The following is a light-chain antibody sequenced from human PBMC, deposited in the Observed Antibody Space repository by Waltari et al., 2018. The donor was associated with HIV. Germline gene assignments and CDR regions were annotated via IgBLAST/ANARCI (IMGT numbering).Light chain of an antibody. J-gene: IGKJ2*01. CDR1: QSISSSS. CDR2: GAS. V-gene: IGKV3-20*01. CDR3: QQHGTSRMT. Sequence: EIVLPQSPGTLSLSPGERATLSCRASQSISSSSLAWYQQQRGQAPRLIIYGASSRATGIADRFSGSGSATDFTLIIARLEPEDFAVYYCQQHGTSRMTFGQGTRLEI.